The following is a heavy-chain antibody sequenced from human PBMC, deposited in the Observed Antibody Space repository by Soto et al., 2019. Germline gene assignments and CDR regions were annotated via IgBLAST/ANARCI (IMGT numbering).Heavy chain of an antibody. CDR2: INWNGGST. CDR1: GFTFDDYG. D-gene: IGHD6-13*01. Sequence: PGGSLRLSCAASGFTFDDYGMSWVRQGPGKGLEWVSGINWNGGSTGYADSVKGRFTISRDNAKNSLYLQMNSLRAEDTALYYCARGMYGYSSSLNHYWGQGTLVTVSS. J-gene: IGHJ4*02. CDR3: ARGMYGYSSSLNHY. V-gene: IGHV3-20*04.